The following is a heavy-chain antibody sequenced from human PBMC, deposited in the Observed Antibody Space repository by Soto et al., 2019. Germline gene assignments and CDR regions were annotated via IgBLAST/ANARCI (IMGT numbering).Heavy chain of an antibody. V-gene: IGHV4-39*01. CDR3: ARPPPGQAPLYPPRLDF. D-gene: IGHD2-2*02. CDR1: GGSISSYY. Sequence: SETLSLTCTVSGGSISSYYWGWVRQPPGRGLEWIAGLYYTGSNFYNPSLKNRVSISVDTSKNQFSLNVYSVTAADTAVYYCARPPPGQAPLYPPRLDFWGQGVKVTVSS. J-gene: IGHJ4*02. CDR2: LYYTGSN.